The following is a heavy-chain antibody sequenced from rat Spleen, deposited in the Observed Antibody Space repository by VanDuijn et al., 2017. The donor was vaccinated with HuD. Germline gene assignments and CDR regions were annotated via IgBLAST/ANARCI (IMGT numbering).Heavy chain of an antibody. CDR3: VREAFGVDH. CDR1: GFTFSDYN. J-gene: IGHJ2*01. Sequence: EVQLVESGGGLVQPGRSLKLSCAASGFTFSDYNMAWVRPAPGKGLEWLGEINKDSSTINYTPSLKDKFTISRDNAQNTLYLQMNNLKEEDTAIYYCVREAFGVDHWGQGVMVTVSS. D-gene: IGHD4-3*01. CDR2: INKDSSTI. V-gene: IGHV4-2*01.